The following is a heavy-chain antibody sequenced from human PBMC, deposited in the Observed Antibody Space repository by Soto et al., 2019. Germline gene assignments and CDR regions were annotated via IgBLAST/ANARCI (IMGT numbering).Heavy chain of an antibody. CDR1: GGSIRSNNW. V-gene: IGHV4-4*02. Sequence: QVQLQESGPGLVKPSGTLSLTCAVSGGSIRSNNWWSWVRQPPGKGLEWIGEIFHSGSTNYNPSLKXRVTIAVDKSKTQFSLQLSSVTAADTAVYYCARVLSGSYSDYWGQGTLVTVSS. CDR3: ARVLSGSYSDY. CDR2: IFHSGST. D-gene: IGHD1-26*01. J-gene: IGHJ4*02.